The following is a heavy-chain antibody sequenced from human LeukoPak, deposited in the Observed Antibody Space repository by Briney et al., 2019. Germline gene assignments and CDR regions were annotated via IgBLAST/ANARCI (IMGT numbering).Heavy chain of an antibody. CDR2: IDTHVGNT. J-gene: IGHJ4*02. D-gene: IGHD6-19*01. CDR3: ARRGRPIEYTSGWYGDFDY. V-gene: IGHV1/OR15-2*02. CDR1: GYTFPGYY. Sequence: GASVKVSCKASGYTFPGYYMHWVRQAPGQGLEWMGWIDTHVGNTNYAQKFQGRVAMTADTSTTTASMELRSLRSDDTAVYYCARRGRPIEYTSGWYGDFDYWGQGTLVTVSS.